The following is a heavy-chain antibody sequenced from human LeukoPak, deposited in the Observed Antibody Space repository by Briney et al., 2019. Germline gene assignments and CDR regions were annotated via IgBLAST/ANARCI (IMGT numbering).Heavy chain of an antibody. CDR1: GFTVSSNY. J-gene: IGHJ3*02. CDR3: AREYRGSRRSDAFVI. V-gene: IGHV3-53*01. Sequence: GGSLRLSCAASGFTVSSNYMSWVRQAPGKGLEWVSVIYSSGSTYYADSVKGRFTISRDNSKNTLYLQMNSLRAEDTAVYYCAREYRGSRRSDAFVIWGKGTMVTVSS. D-gene: IGHD3-10*01. CDR2: IYSSGST.